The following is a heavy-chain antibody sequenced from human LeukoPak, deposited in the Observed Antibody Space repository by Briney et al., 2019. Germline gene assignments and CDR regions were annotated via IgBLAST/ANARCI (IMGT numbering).Heavy chain of an antibody. J-gene: IGHJ3*02. CDR2: MNPNSGNT. CDR1: GYTFSSYD. D-gene: IGHD3-3*01. CDR3: ARRNYDFSIASYVAFDI. V-gene: IGHV1-8*01. Sequence: ASVKVSCEASGYTFSSYDIHWVRQATGRGLEWMGWMNPNSGNTNYARNFQGRITMTRNTSISTAYMELSSLRSEDTAVYFCARRNYDFSIASYVAFDIWGQGTIVTVSS.